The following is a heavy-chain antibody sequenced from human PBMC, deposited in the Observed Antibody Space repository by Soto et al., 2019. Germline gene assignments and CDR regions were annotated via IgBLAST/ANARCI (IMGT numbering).Heavy chain of an antibody. CDR2: IYPGDSDT. CDR1: EYSFTSYG. V-gene: IGHV5-51*01. J-gene: IGHJ4*02. D-gene: IGHD6-13*01. Sequence: ESLKVSWQCSEYSFTSYGGGLVLQMPGKGLEWMGIIYPGDSDTRYSPSFQGQVTISADKSISTAYLQWSSLKASDTAMYYCARHLIAGLSDYWGQGTLVTVSS. CDR3: ARHLIAGLSDY.